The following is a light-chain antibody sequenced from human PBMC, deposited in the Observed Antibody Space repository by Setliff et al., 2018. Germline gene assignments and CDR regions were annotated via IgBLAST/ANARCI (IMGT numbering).Light chain of an antibody. V-gene: IGLV2-11*01. CDR2: DVT. Sequence: QSALAQPRSVSGSPGQSVTISCTGTSSDVGAYNYVSWYQHHPGKVPKLMVYDVTKRPSGVPDRFSGSKSGNTASLTISGLQAEDEADYYCAAWDDSLNGEVFGTGTKGTVL. CDR1: SSDVGAYNY. CDR3: AAWDDSLNGEV. J-gene: IGLJ1*01.